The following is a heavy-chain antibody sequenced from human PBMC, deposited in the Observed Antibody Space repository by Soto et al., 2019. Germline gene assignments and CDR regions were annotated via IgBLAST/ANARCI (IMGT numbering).Heavy chain of an antibody. Sequence: QITLKESGPTLVKPTQTLTLTCTFSGFSLSTSGVGVGWIRQPPGKALEWLALIYWDDDKRYSPSLKSRLTTTQDTSQNQGVPKKTNMDPVDTATFFCGHIGGSRDGFDWGQGTLVTVSS. CDR3: GHIGGSRDGFD. V-gene: IGHV2-5*02. CDR1: GFSLSTSGVG. CDR2: IYWDDDK. D-gene: IGHD3-16*01. J-gene: IGHJ4*02.